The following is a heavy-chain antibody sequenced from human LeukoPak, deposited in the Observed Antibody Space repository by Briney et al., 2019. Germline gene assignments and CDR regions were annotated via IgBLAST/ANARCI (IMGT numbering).Heavy chain of an antibody. CDR2: ISSSGSTI. CDR3: ARAEYTYGPRGFDF. V-gene: IGHV3-48*03. D-gene: IGHD5-18*01. CDR1: GFTFSSYE. Sequence: GGSLRLSCAASGFTFSSYEMNWVRQAPGKGLEWVSYISSSGSTIYYADSVKGRFTISRDNAKNSLYLQMDSLAAEDTAVYYCARAEYTYGPRGFDFWGQGTLVTVS. J-gene: IGHJ4*02.